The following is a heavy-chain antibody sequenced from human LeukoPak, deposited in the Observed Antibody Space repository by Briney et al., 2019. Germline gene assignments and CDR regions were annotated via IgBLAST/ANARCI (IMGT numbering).Heavy chain of an antibody. Sequence: PSETLSLTCAVYGGSFSGYYWSWIRQPPGKGLEWIGEINHSGSTNYNPSLKSRVTISVDTSKNQFSLKLSSVTAADTAVYYCARWDSGSCSHWGQGTLVTVS. CDR2: INHSGST. CDR3: ARWDSGSCSH. V-gene: IGHV4-34*01. J-gene: IGHJ4*02. D-gene: IGHD1-26*01. CDR1: GGSFSGYY.